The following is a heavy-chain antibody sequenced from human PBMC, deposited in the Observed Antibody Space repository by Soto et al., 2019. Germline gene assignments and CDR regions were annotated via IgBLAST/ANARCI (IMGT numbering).Heavy chain of an antibody. J-gene: IGHJ4*02. D-gene: IGHD3-10*01. CDR3: ARDAYLGSGSYAY. CDR1: GFTFSSYG. CDR2: IWYDGSNK. V-gene: IGHV3-33*01. Sequence: RGSLRLSCAASGFTFSSYGMHWVRQAPGKGLEWVALIWYDGSNKNYADSVKGRFTISRDDSKNTLYLQMNSLRAEDTAVYYCARDAYLGSGSYAYWGQGNLVTVSS.